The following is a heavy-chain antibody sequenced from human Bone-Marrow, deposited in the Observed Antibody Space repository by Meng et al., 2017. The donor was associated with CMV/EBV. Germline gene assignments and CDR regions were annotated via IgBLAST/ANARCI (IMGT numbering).Heavy chain of an antibody. CDR2: IESSGRT. CDR1: GGSFGGYY. D-gene: IGHD4-17*01. CDR3: ARPDYGDYTPYNWFDP. J-gene: IGHJ5*02. Sequence: GGSFGGYYRGLVRQPAGKGVEWIGKIESSGRTNYKRSLKKRITISVDTSKNQFSLKLSSVTAAETAVYYCARPDYGDYTPYNWFDPWGQGTLVTVSS. V-gene: IGHV4-34*01.